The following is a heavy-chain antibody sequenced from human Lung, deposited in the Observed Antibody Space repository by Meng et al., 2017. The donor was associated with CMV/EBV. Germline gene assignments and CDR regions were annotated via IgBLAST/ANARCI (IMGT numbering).Heavy chain of an antibody. D-gene: IGHD3-3*01. CDR1: YGFTSYA. V-gene: IGHV1-8*01. CDR2: LNPNSGDA. Sequence: YGFTSYAVYWVRQATRQGLEWMGWLNPNSGDADSAQKFQGRVTMTGNTSINTAYMELSSLRSEDAALYYCARGFRFRSGYHSSPLDYWGQGALVTVSS. CDR3: ARGFRFRSGYHSSPLDY. J-gene: IGHJ4*02.